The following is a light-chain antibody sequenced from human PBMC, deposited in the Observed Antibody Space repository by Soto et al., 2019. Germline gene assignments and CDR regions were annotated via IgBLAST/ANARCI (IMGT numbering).Light chain of an antibody. V-gene: IGLV1-47*01. CDR1: SSNIGSNY. CDR2: RNN. CDR3: AAWDDSLSGYSV. Sequence: QSVLTQPPSASGTPGQRVTISCSGSSSNIGSNYVYWYQQLPGTAPKLLIYRNNQRPSGVPDRFSGSKSGTSASLAISGLRSEDEADYYCAAWDDSLSGYSVFGTGTKLTVL. J-gene: IGLJ1*01.